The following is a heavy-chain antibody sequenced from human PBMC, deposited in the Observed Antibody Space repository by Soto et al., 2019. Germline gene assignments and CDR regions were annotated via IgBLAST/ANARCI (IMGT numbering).Heavy chain of an antibody. CDR2: INHSGST. CDR1: GGSFSGYY. Sequence: QVQLQQWGAGLLKPSETLSLTCAVYGGSFSGYYWSWIRQPPGKGLEWIGEINHSGSTNYNPSLKSRVTISVDTSMNQFSLKLSSVTAADTAVYYCAREPQALWGRGTLVTVSS. V-gene: IGHV4-34*01. J-gene: IGHJ2*01. CDR3: AREPQAL.